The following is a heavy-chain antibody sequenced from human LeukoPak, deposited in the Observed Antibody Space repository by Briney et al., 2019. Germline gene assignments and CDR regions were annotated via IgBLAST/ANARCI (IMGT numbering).Heavy chain of an antibody. Sequence: GGSLRLSCAASGFTFSSYTMSWVRQAPGKGLEWVSAIGSDGDTTHYAVSVKGRLTISRDNSKNTLFLQMDSLRPEDTAVYYCARYHCTSSSCYRAYDYWGQGSLVTVSS. V-gene: IGHV3-23*01. J-gene: IGHJ4*02. D-gene: IGHD2-2*02. CDR2: IGSDGDTT. CDR1: GFTFSSYT. CDR3: ARYHCTSSSCYRAYDY.